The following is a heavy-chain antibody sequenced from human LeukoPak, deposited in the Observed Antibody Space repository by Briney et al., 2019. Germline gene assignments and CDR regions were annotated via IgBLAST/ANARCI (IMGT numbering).Heavy chain of an antibody. CDR2: ISGSGSGI. CDR3: ARDPVFSDRSRYYFDY. Sequence: PGGSLRLSCAASGFTFSNYNMNWVRQAPGKGLECLAYISGSGSGIYYADSVKGRFTLSRDNAKNSLYLQMNSLRAEDTAVYYCARDPVFSDRSRYYFDYWGQGTLVTVSS. J-gene: IGHJ4*02. CDR1: GFTFSNYN. V-gene: IGHV3-48*01. D-gene: IGHD3-22*01.